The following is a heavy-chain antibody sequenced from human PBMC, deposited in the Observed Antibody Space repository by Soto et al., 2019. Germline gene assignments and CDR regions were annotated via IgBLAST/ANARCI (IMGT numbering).Heavy chain of an antibody. Sequence: SETLSLTCTVSGGSISSYYWSWIRQPPGKGLEWIGDIYYSGSTNYNPSLKSRVTISVDTSKNQFSLKLSSVTAADTAVYYCARERITMVRGVIAPSYYFDYWGQGTLVTVSS. D-gene: IGHD3-10*01. J-gene: IGHJ4*02. CDR3: ARERITMVRGVIAPSYYFDY. CDR1: GGSISSYY. CDR2: IYYSGST. V-gene: IGHV4-59*01.